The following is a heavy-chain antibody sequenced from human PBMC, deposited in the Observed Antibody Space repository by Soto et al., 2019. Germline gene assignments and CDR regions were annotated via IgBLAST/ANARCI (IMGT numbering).Heavy chain of an antibody. Sequence: EVQLVESGGGLVQPGGSLRLSCAASGFTFSSYAMHWVRQAPGKGLEYVSGISSNGGSTHYANSVKGRFTISRDNSKNTLYRQMGSLRAEDMAVDYCARQWLDSYYFDYWGQGTLVTVSS. CDR2: ISSNGGST. D-gene: IGHD6-19*01. CDR3: ARQWLDSYYFDY. J-gene: IGHJ4*02. CDR1: GFTFSSYA. V-gene: IGHV3-64*01.